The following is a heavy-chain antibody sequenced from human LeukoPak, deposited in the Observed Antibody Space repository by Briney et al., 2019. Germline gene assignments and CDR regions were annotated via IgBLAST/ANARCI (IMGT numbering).Heavy chain of an antibody. Sequence: GGSLRLSCAASGFTSSSYSMNWVRQAPGKGLEWVSSISSSSSYIYYADSVKGRFTISRDNAKNSLYLQMNSLRAEDTAVYYCARDHPYQLLSYMDVWGKGTTVTVSS. V-gene: IGHV3-21*01. CDR2: ISSSSSYI. J-gene: IGHJ6*03. CDR3: ARDHPYQLLSYMDV. CDR1: GFTSSSYS. D-gene: IGHD2-2*01.